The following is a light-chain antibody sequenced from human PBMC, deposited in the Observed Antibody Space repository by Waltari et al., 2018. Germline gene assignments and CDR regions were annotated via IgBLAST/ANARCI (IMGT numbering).Light chain of an antibody. Sequence: EIALTQSPGTLSLSPGERATLSCRASQSVGKSLAWYQQKPGQAPRLLIYDASSRATGIPDRFSGSGFGTDFSLTISRLEPEDFAVYYCQKYVSLPATFGQGTKVEIK. CDR1: QSVGKS. CDR3: QKYVSLPAT. J-gene: IGKJ1*01. CDR2: DAS. V-gene: IGKV3-20*01.